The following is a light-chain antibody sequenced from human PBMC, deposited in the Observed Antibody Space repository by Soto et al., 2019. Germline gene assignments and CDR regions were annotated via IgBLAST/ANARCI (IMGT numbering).Light chain of an antibody. CDR1: QSVDRNY. J-gene: IGKJ1*01. Sequence: EIVLTQSPGTLSLSPGESATLSCRASQSVDRNYLAWFQQKPGQAPRLLIYGASSRATGIPPRFSGSGSGTEFVLNISGLEPEDFAVYYCHQFASTPRTFGQGTKVERK. CDR2: GAS. V-gene: IGKV3-20*01. CDR3: HQFASTPRT.